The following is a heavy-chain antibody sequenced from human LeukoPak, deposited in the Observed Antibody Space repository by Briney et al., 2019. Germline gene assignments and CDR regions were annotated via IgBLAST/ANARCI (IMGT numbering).Heavy chain of an antibody. CDR2: IKQDGSEK. Sequence: QTGGSLRLSCAASGFTFTSYWMTWVRQAPGKGLEWVANIKQDGSEKYYVDSVKGRFTISRDNAKNSLYLQMNSLRAEDTAVYYCARLYSSSWYSLIIHHYYFDYWGQGTLVTVSS. CDR1: GFTFTSYW. CDR3: ARLYSSSWYSLIIHHYYFDY. D-gene: IGHD6-13*01. J-gene: IGHJ4*02. V-gene: IGHV3-7*01.